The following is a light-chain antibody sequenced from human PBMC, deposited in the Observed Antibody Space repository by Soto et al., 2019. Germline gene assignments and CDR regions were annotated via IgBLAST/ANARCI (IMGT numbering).Light chain of an antibody. V-gene: IGKV3-11*01. J-gene: IGKJ4*01. Sequence: DIVLTQCPATLSLSPGERVTLSCRASQRVGTYLAWYQQKPGQAPRLLIHDASNRATGIPARFSGSGSGTDFTLTISSLEPEDFAVYYCQQRSNRPLTFGGGTTVDIK. CDR2: DAS. CDR3: QQRSNRPLT. CDR1: QRVGTY.